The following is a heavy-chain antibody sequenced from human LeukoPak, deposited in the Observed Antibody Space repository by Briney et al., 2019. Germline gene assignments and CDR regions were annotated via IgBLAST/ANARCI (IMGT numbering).Heavy chain of an antibody. J-gene: IGHJ4*02. CDR2: IRSSIYGGTP. V-gene: IGHV3-49*03. CDR3: SREWGNGNDLRPDS. D-gene: IGHD1-1*01. CDR1: GFTFRGFA. Sequence: GGSLRLSCTSSGFTFRGFAVSWFRQAPGKGLEWIGFIRSSIYGGTPKAAASVKGRFIFSRDDSKGVAYLRMNSSKTDDTAVYYCSREWGNGNDLRPDSWGQGTLVTVSS.